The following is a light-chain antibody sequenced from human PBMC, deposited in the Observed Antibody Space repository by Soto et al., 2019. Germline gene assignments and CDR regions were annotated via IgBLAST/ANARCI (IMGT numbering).Light chain of an antibody. V-gene: IGLV2-14*01. CDR1: SSDVGGYAY. CDR2: EVS. J-gene: IGLJ3*02. Sequence: QSALTQPASVSGSPGQSITISCTGTSSDVGGYAYVSWYQQYPGKAPKLVISEVSNRPSGVSHRFSGSRSGNTASLTISGLQAEDEADYYCSSYTINTTPVFGGGTKLTVL. CDR3: SSYTINTTPV.